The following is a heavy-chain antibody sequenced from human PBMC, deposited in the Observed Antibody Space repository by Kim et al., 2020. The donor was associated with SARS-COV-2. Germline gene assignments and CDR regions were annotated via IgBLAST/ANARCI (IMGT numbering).Heavy chain of an antibody. J-gene: IGHJ5*02. V-gene: IGHV3-11*03. Sequence: VKGRFTISRANAKNSLYLQMNSRRAEDTAVYYCARQYCSGGSCYLGVFDPWGQGTLVTVSS. CDR3: ARQYCSGGSCYLGVFDP. D-gene: IGHD2-15*01.